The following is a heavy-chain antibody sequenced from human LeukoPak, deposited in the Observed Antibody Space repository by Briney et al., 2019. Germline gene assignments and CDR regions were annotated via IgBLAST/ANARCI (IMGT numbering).Heavy chain of an antibody. Sequence: PGGSLRLSCAASGFTFSSYSMNWVRQAPGKGLEWGSSISSSSSYIYYADSVKGRFTISRDNAKNSLYLQTNSLRAEDTAVYYCARARSYYYYYMDVWGKGTTVTVSS. CDR2: ISSSSSYI. CDR1: GFTFSSYS. V-gene: IGHV3-21*01. J-gene: IGHJ6*03. CDR3: ARARSYYYYYMDV.